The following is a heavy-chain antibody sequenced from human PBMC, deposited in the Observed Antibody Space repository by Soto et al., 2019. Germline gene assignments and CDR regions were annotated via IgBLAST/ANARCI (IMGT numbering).Heavy chain of an antibody. D-gene: IGHD5-12*01. CDR3: ARTVPTISGDVLKY. Sequence: EVQLVESGGGLVQPGGSLRLSCAASGFTFSSYWMTWVRQAPGKGLEWVANIKQDGNEKYYVDSVKGRFTISRDNAENSLYLQMNSLRAKDTAVYYCARTVPTISGDVLKYWGQGTLVTVSS. CDR2: IKQDGNEK. V-gene: IGHV3-7*01. CDR1: GFTFSSYW. J-gene: IGHJ4*02.